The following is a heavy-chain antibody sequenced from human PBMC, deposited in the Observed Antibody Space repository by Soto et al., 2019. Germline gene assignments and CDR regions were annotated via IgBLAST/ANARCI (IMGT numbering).Heavy chain of an antibody. CDR1: GGSFSGYY. V-gene: IGHV4-34*01. D-gene: IGHD3-10*01. Sequence: PSETLSLTCAVYGGSFSGYYWSWIRQPPGKGLEWIGEINHSGSTNYNPSLKSRVTISVGTSKNQFSLKLSSVTAADTAVYYCANYYGSGSYYPWGQGTLVTVSS. J-gene: IGHJ5*02. CDR2: INHSGST. CDR3: ANYYGSGSYYP.